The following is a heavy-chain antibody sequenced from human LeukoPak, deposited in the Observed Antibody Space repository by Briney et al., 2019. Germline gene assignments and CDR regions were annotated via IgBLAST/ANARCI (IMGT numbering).Heavy chain of an antibody. CDR1: GGSISSNY. CDR2: IYYNGRT. J-gene: IGHJ2*01. Sequence: PSETLSLTCTDSGGSISSNYWSWIRQPPGKELEWIGFIYYNGRTNYNPSLKSRVTISVDTSMNQFSLNVTSVTAADTAVYYCARINGYEWGRYFDLWGRGTLVTVSS. CDR3: ARINGYEWGRYFDL. V-gene: IGHV4-59*08. D-gene: IGHD5-12*01.